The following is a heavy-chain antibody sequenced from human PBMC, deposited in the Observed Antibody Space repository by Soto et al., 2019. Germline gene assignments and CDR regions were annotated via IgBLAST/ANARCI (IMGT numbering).Heavy chain of an antibody. CDR2: INPNNGGT. V-gene: IGHV1-2*02. Sequence: QVQLVQSGAEVKKPGASVKVSCKASGYTFTGYHMHWVRQAPGQGLEWMGWINPNNGGTNYAQKFQGRVTMTRDTSISTVYMELSRLRSDDTAVYYCARILSEEVGALDYWGQGTLVTVSS. CDR1: GYTFTGYH. CDR3: ARILSEEVGALDY. D-gene: IGHD1-26*01. J-gene: IGHJ4*02.